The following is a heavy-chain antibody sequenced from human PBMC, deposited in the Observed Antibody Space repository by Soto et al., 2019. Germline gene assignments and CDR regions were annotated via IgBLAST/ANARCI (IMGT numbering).Heavy chain of an antibody. CDR2: IIGSGGST. Sequence: PGGSLRLSCGASGFTFSSYAMSWVRQAPGKGLEWVSTIIGSGGSTYYADSVKGRFSVSRDNSKNTLYLQMNSLRAEDTAVYYCAKDRNYYDSSGYDYWGQGTLVTVSS. J-gene: IGHJ4*02. V-gene: IGHV3-23*01. D-gene: IGHD3-22*01. CDR3: AKDRNYYDSSGYDY. CDR1: GFTFSSYA.